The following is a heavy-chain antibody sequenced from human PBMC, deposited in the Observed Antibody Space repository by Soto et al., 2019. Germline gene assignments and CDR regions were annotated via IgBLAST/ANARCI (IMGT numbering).Heavy chain of an antibody. V-gene: IGHV4-39*01. D-gene: IGHD3-22*01. CDR1: GGSISSSSYY. CDR3: ARRHDSSGWLDY. J-gene: IGHJ4*02. Sequence: QLQLQESGPGLVKPSETLSLTCTVSGGSISSSSYYWGWIRQPPGKGLEWIGSIYYSRSTYYNPSLKSRVTISVDTSKNQFSLKLSSVTAADTAVYYCARRHDSSGWLDYWGQGTLVTVSS. CDR2: IYYSRST.